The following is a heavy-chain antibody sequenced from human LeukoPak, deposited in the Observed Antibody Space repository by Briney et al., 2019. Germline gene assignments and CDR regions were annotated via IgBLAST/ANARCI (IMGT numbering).Heavy chain of an antibody. D-gene: IGHD5-12*01. CDR2: IYSGGST. Sequence: GGSLRLSCAASGFTVSSNYMSWVRQAPGKGLEWVSVIYSGGSTYYADSVKGRFTISRDNSKNTLYLQMNSLRAEDTAVYYCANPSVYYRIVATMGGFDYWGQGTLVTVSS. CDR3: ANPSVYYRIVATMGGFDY. J-gene: IGHJ4*02. CDR1: GFTVSSNY. V-gene: IGHV3-53*01.